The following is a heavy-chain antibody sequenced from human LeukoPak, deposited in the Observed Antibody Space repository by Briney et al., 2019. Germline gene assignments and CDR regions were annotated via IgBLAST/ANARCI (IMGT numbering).Heavy chain of an antibody. D-gene: IGHD2-2*01. Sequence: SETLSLTCTVSGGSLSGYYRSWVRQPPGKGLEWIWYMYYSGSTTYNPSLTSRVTISVDTSKNQFSLKLTSVTAADAAVYYCGRFHWITTSCYRWFDGWGQGALVTVSS. CDR3: GRFHWITTSCYRWFDG. CDR1: GGSLSGYY. V-gene: IGHV4-59*01. J-gene: IGHJ5*02. CDR2: MYYSGST.